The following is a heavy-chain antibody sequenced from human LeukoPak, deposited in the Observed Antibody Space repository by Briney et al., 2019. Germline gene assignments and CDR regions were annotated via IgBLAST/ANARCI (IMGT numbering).Heavy chain of an antibody. V-gene: IGHV3-48*01. J-gene: IGHJ6*04. CDR2: ISTSSSTI. CDR1: EFTFGSYS. CDR3: AELGITMIGGV. D-gene: IGHD3-10*02. Sequence: GGSLRLSCAASEFTFGSYSMNWVRQAPGKGLEWVSYISTSSSTIYYADSVKGRFTISRDNAKNSLYLQMNSLRAEDTAVYYCAELGITMIGGVWGKGTTVTISS.